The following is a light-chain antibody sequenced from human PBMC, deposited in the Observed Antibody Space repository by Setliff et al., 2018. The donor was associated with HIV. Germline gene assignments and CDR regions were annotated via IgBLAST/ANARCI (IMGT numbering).Light chain of an antibody. J-gene: IGLJ1*01. CDR3: CSNTGSNTFV. Sequence: QSALTQPASVSGSPGQSITISCTGTSSDIGRYNLVSWYQQYPGKPPKLMIYQASKRPSGVSNRFSGSKSGNVASLTISGLQAEDEADYYCCSNTGSNTFVFGTGTKVTVL. V-gene: IGLV2-23*01. CDR1: SSDIGRYNL. CDR2: QAS.